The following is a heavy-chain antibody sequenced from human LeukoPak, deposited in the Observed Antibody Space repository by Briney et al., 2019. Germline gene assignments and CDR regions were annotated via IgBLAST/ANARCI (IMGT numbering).Heavy chain of an antibody. CDR1: GGSISSGTYS. CDR3: ARAYGDYAPLDY. Sequence: SQTLSLTCAVSGGSISSGTYSWSWIGQPPGKGLEWVAYIYRGGNTYYHPSLKSRVTISLDESKNQFSLKLRSVTAADTAVYYCARAYGDYAPLDYWGQGTLVTVSS. CDR2: IYRGGNT. V-gene: IGHV4-30-2*01. J-gene: IGHJ4*02. D-gene: IGHD4-17*01.